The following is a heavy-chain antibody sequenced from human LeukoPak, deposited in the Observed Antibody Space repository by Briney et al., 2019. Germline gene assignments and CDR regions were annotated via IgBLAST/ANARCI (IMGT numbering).Heavy chain of an antibody. CDR1: GYTFTGYY. J-gene: IGHJ1*01. D-gene: IGHD1-26*01. CDR2: INPNSGGT. CDR3: AADVVGSGSAEYFQH. V-gene: IGHV1-2*02. Sequence: ASVKDSCKASGYTFTGYYMHWVRQAPGHGLEWMGWINPNSGGTYYAQKLQGRVTMTRDTSISTAYMELSRLRSDDTAVYYCAADVVGSGSAEYFQHWGQGTLVTVSS.